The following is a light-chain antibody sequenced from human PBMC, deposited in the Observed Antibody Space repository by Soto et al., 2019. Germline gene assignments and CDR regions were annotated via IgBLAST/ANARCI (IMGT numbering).Light chain of an antibody. J-gene: IGKJ4*02. CDR1: QRIYSN. CDR2: GAS. Sequence: EIVMTQSPATLSVSPGERVTFSCRASQRIYSNLAWYQHTPGQAPRLLISGASTGATGLPSRFSGSGSGTDFTLTINSLQSEDVAVYYCQQYPHWPVKFGGGTKV. V-gene: IGKV3-15*01. CDR3: QQYPHWPVK.